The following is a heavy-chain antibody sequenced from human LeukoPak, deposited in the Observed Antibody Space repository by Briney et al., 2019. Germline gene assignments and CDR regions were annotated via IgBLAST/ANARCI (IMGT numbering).Heavy chain of an antibody. D-gene: IGHD5-24*01. Sequence: VGPLRLSCVGSGFTFRSHWVNWVRQSPGKGLEWVANIKPDGIDKYYVDSARGRFTVSRDNAKNSAFLQMNSLRAEDTAIYYCATISAQTFDIWGQGTLVSVSS. CDR1: GFTFRSHW. J-gene: IGHJ3*02. V-gene: IGHV3-7*01. CDR2: IKPDGIDK. CDR3: ATISAQTFDI.